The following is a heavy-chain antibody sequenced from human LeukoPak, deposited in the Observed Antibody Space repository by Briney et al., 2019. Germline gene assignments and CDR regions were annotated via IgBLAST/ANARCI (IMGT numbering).Heavy chain of an antibody. CDR2: IDPDSGGT. V-gene: IGHV1-2*02. Sequence: GASVKVSCKASGYTFTDYYIHWVRQAPGPGLEWMGRIDPDSGGTSYPQKFQGRVTMTRDTSITTAYMELSRLRSDDTAVYYCARELYDSSGRKHAFENWGQGTLVTVSS. CDR3: ARELYDSSGRKHAFEN. J-gene: IGHJ3*02. D-gene: IGHD3-22*01. CDR1: GYTFTDYY.